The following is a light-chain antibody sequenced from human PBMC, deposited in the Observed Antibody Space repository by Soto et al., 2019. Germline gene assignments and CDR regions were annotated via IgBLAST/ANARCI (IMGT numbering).Light chain of an antibody. J-gene: IGKJ1*01. V-gene: IGKV3-20*01. CDR1: QSVTSSY. Sequence: EIVLTQSPGTLSLSPGERATLFCRASQSVTSSYLAWYQQKPGQAPRLLIYAASSRATGIPDRFSGSGSGTDFTLTISRLEPEDFAVYYCQQYGSSGTFGQGTKVDIK. CDR3: QQYGSSGT. CDR2: AAS.